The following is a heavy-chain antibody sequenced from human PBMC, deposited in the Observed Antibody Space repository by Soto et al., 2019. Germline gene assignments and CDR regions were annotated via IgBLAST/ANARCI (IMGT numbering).Heavy chain of an antibody. Sequence: QVQLQESGPGLVKPSGTLSLTCAVSGGSISSRHWWSWVRQPPGKGLEWIGEIYHTGSTNYNPSLKSRVTISVDDSNSQFSLKLISVTAAATAVYSCARLPEYSSDWCRDHWGQGTLVTVSS. CDR1: GGSISSRHW. V-gene: IGHV4-4*02. CDR2: IYHTGST. J-gene: IGHJ4*02. CDR3: ARLPEYSSDWCRDH. D-gene: IGHD6-19*01.